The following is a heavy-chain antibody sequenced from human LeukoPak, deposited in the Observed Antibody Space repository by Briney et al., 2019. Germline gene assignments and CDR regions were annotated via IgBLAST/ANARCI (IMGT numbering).Heavy chain of an antibody. CDR3: ARDTAVAGTYDY. CDR1: GFTFSNYW. D-gene: IGHD6-19*01. Sequence: GGSLRLSCAASGFTFSNYWMDWVRQSPGKGLEWVSSISSSSSYIYYADSVKGRFTISRDNAKNSLYLQMNSLRAEDTAVYYCARDTAVAGTYDYWGQGTLVTVSS. V-gene: IGHV3-21*01. CDR2: ISSSSSYI. J-gene: IGHJ4*02.